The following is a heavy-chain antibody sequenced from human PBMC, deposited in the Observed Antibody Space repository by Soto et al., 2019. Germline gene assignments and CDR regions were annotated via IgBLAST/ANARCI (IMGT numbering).Heavy chain of an antibody. CDR1: GGTFSSYA. CDR3: ARDRDGYKEAYYYGMDV. Sequence: SVKVSCKASGGTFSSYATSWVRQAPGQGLEWMGGIIPIFGTVNYAQKFQGRVTITADESTSTAYMELSSLRSEDTAVYYCARDRDGYKEAYYYGMDVWGQGTTVTVSS. D-gene: IGHD5-12*01. V-gene: IGHV1-69*13. CDR2: IIPIFGTV. J-gene: IGHJ6*02.